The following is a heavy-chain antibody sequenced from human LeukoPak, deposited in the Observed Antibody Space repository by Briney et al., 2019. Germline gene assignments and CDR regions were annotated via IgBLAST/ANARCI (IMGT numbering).Heavy chain of an antibody. D-gene: IGHD2-2*01. Sequence: WASVKVSCKASGYTFTTYDINWVRQATGQGLEWMGWMNPDSGNTGYAQKFQGRVTMTRNTSISTAYMELSSLKSEDTAVYYCARGRGSRQQENWFDPWGQGTLVTVSS. V-gene: IGHV1-8*01. CDR2: MNPDSGNT. CDR1: GYTFTTYD. J-gene: IGHJ5*02. CDR3: ARGRGSRQQENWFDP.